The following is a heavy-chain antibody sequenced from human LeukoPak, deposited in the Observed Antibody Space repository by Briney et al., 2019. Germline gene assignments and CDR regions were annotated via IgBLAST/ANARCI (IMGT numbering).Heavy chain of an antibody. CDR2: IYSSDNT. J-gene: IGHJ4*02. V-gene: IGHV3-66*02. CDR1: GFTVSGNY. D-gene: IGHD3-16*01. Sequence: PGGSLRLSCAASGFTVSGNYMSWVRQAPGKGLEWVSVIYSSDNTYYIDSVKGRFTISRDNSKNTLYLQMNSLRAEDTAVYYCAGRRVLDASFDYWGRGNLVTVSS. CDR3: AGRRVLDASFDY.